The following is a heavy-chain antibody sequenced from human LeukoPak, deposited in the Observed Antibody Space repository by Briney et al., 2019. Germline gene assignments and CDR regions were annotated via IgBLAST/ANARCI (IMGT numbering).Heavy chain of an antibody. D-gene: IGHD6-19*01. CDR2: IYYSGST. CDR1: GGSISSYY. J-gene: IGHJ4*02. V-gene: IGHV4-59*01. Sequence: KTSETLSLTCTVSGGSISSYYWSWIRQPPGKGLEWIGYIYYSGSTNYNPSLKSRVTISVDPSKNQFSLKLSSVTAADPAVYYCARGEIAVAESFDYWGQGTLVTVSS. CDR3: ARGEIAVAESFDY.